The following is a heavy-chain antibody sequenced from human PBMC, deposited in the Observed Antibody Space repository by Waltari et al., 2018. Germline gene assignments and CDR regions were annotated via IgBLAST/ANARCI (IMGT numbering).Heavy chain of an antibody. J-gene: IGHJ6*02. V-gene: IGHV1-69*05. CDR1: GGTFSSYA. Sequence: QVQLVQSGAEVKKPGSSVKVSCKASGGTFSSYAISWVRQAPGQGLEWMGGIIPIFGTANYAQKFQGRVTITTDESTSTAYMELSSLRSEDTAVYYCARGGGSAHIVVDDYYYYGMDVWGQGTTVTVSS. CDR3: ARGGGSAHIVVDDYYYYGMDV. D-gene: IGHD2-21*01. CDR2: IIPIFGTA.